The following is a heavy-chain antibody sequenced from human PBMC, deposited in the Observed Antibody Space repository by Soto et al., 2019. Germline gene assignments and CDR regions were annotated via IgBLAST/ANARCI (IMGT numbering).Heavy chain of an antibody. CDR2: IYPGDSDT. CDR3: AREPGYSSGWYGGNDAFDI. D-gene: IGHD6-19*01. Sequence: EVQLVQSGAEVKKPGESLQISCKGSGYSFTSYWIGWVRQMPGKGLEWMGIIYPGDSDTRYSPSFQGQVTISADKSISTAYLQWSSLKSSDTAMYYCAREPGYSSGWYGGNDAFDIWGQGTMVTVSS. CDR1: GYSFTSYW. V-gene: IGHV5-51*03. J-gene: IGHJ3*02.